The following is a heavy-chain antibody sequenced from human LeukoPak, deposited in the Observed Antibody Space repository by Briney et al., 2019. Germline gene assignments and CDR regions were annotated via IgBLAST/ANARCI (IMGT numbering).Heavy chain of an antibody. CDR2: INHSGST. V-gene: IGHV4-34*01. Sequence: PSETLSLTCAVYGGSFSGYYWSWVRQPPGKGLEWIGEINHSGSTNYNPSLKSRVTTSVDTSKNQFSLKLSSVTAADTAVYYCARETMTTGNWFDPWGQGTLVTVSS. D-gene: IGHD3-22*01. CDR1: GGSFSGYY. J-gene: IGHJ5*02. CDR3: ARETMTTGNWFDP.